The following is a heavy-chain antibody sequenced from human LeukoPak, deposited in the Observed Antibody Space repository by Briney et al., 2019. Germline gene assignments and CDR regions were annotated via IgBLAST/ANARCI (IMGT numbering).Heavy chain of an antibody. J-gene: IGHJ4*02. CDR3: ARGGGSIAVAGTGY. CDR2: INPNSGGT. CDR1: GYTFTGYY. V-gene: IGHV1-2*02. Sequence: GASVKVSCKASGYTFTGYYMHWVRQAPGQGLEWMGWINPNSGGTNYAQKFQGRVTMTRDMSTSTVYMELSSLRSEDTAVYYCARGGGSIAVAGTGYWGQGTLVTVSS. D-gene: IGHD6-19*01.